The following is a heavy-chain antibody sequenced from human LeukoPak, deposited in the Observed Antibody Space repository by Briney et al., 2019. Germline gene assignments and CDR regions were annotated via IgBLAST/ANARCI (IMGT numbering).Heavy chain of an antibody. Sequence: PSGTLSLTCTVSGGSISSYYWSWIRQPPGKGLEGIGYIYYSGSTDYNPSLKSRVTISVDTSNNQFFLKLSSVTAADTAVYYCARDRHYYDSSGYYPVYYFDYWGQGTLVTVSS. CDR2: IYYSGST. V-gene: IGHV4-59*12. D-gene: IGHD3-22*01. J-gene: IGHJ4*02. CDR3: ARDRHYYDSSGYYPVYYFDY. CDR1: GGSISSYY.